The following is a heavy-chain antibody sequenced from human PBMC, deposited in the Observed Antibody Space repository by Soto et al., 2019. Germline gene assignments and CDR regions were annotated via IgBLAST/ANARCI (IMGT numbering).Heavy chain of an antibody. Sequence: QVQLQQWGAGLLKPSETLSLTCAVYGGSFSGYYWSWIRQSPGKGLEWIGEINHSGDTNYKPSLKSRVTISLDTSKNQFSLKLTSVTAADTAVYYCARADETAENFDYWGQGTLVTVSS. CDR2: INHSGDT. CDR1: GGSFSGYY. J-gene: IGHJ4*02. CDR3: ARADETAENFDY. V-gene: IGHV4-34*01.